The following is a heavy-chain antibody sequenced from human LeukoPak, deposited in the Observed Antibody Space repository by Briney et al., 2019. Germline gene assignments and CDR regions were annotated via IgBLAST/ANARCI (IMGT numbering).Heavy chain of an antibody. V-gene: IGHV1-69*06. CDR1: GGTFSSYA. CDR3: ARGTRVAGIVGGFGY. J-gene: IGHJ4*02. CDR2: IIPIFGTA. Sequence: GSSVKVSCKASGGTFSSYAISWVRQAPGQGLEWMGGIIPIFGTANYAQKFQGRVTITADKSTSTAYMELSSLRSEDTAVYYCARGTRVAGIVGGFGYWGQGTLVTVSS. D-gene: IGHD6-19*01.